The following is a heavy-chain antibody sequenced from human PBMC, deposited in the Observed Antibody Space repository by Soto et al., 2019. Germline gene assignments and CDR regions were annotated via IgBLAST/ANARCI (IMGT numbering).Heavy chain of an antibody. J-gene: IGHJ4*01. CDR2: IKCDGISI. CDR3: TRRALGSNSNAY. CDR1: GFTFTSYW. V-gene: IGHV3-74*01. Sequence: EVQLEESGGVLVQSGGSLRLSCAASGFTFTSYWIHWVRQAPGKGLVWVSRIKCDGISINYADSVKGRFTISRANARDTVFLQMNDLRAEHTAVYYCTRRALGSNSNAYWGHGTLVTVSS. D-gene: IGHD2-15*01.